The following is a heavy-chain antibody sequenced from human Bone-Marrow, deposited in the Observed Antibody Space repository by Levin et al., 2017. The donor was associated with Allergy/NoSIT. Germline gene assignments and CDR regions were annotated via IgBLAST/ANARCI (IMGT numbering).Heavy chain of an antibody. Sequence: KTSETLSLTCTVSIGSVSSGSSYWSWIRQSPGKGLEWIGYVYHTGGTNYNPSLKSRVSISVDTSKNQFSLRLTSVSAADTAVYYCAKAPRTGHGPLFFDYWGQGTLVTVSS. J-gene: IGHJ4*02. CDR1: IGSVSSGSSY. V-gene: IGHV4-61*01. CDR3: AKAPRTGHGPLFFDY. D-gene: IGHD1-14*01. CDR2: VYHTGGT.